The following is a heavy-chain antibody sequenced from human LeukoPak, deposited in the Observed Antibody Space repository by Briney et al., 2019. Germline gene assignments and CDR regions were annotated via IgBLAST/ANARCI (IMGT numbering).Heavy chain of an antibody. J-gene: IGHJ6*02. D-gene: IGHD2-15*01. Sequence: GSLQISCKGSGYRFSSDWIARGRPMPGKRPGWVGGLFPIDSETTYSPSFQGQVTISADKSISTAYLQWSSLKASDTAMYYCTRGCSGGSCSRDAMDVWGQGTMVTVSS. CDR2: LFPIDSET. V-gene: IGHV5-51*01. CDR1: GYRFSSDW. CDR3: TRGCSGGSCSRDAMDV.